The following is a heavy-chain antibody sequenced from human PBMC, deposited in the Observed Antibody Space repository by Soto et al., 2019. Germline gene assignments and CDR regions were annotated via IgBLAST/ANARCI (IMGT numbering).Heavy chain of an antibody. CDR3: ARPSASGYYHYWYFDL. Sequence: QVQLQESGPGLVKPSQTLSLTCTVSGGSISSGDYYWSWIRQPPGKGLEWIGYIYYSGSTYYNPSLKSRVTISVDTSKNQFSLKLSSVTAADTAVYYCARPSASGYYHYWYFDLWGRGTLVTVSS. D-gene: IGHD3-22*01. CDR2: IYYSGST. V-gene: IGHV4-30-4*01. J-gene: IGHJ2*01. CDR1: GGSISSGDYY.